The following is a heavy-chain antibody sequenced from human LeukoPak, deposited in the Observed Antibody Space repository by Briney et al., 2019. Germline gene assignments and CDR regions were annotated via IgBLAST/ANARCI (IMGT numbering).Heavy chain of an antibody. J-gene: IGHJ4*02. D-gene: IGHD3-10*01. V-gene: IGHV4-31*03. CDR3: ARGLRRGSHSLYYFDY. Sequence: RSQTQTHRRTVSDGPIRKGGNSWSWPRQQTKKGLERIGYIYYSGSTYYKPSLKGRVTISVDTSKNQFSLKLSSVTAADTAVYYCARGLRRGSHSLYYFDYWGQGTLVTVSS. CDR2: IYYSGST. CDR1: DGPIRKGGNS.